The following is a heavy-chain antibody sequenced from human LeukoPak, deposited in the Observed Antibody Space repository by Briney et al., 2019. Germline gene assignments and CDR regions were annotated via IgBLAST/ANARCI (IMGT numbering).Heavy chain of an antibody. CDR2: INHSGST. V-gene: IGHV4-34*01. CDR3: ARSGSGSYYLPFYYYYGMDV. Sequence: SETLSLTCAVYGGSLSGYYWSWIRQPPGKGLEWIGEINHSGSTNYNPSLKSRVTISVDTSKNQFSLKLSSVTAADTAVYYCARSGSGSYYLPFYYYYGMDVWGQGTTVTVSS. D-gene: IGHD3-10*01. CDR1: GGSLSGYY. J-gene: IGHJ6*02.